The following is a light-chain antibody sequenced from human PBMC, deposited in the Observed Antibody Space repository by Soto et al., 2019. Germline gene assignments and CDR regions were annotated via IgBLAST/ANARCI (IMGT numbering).Light chain of an antibody. CDR2: DAA. CDR3: QQLSTYPLT. Sequence: DLQLTQSPSFLSASVGDRVTLTCRASQGIGTYLAWYQKKPGKAPNLLIYDAATLQSGVPSRFRGSGSGTEFTLTISSLQPEDFATYYCQQLSTYPLTFGGETKIEI. V-gene: IGKV1-9*01. CDR1: QGIGTY. J-gene: IGKJ4*01.